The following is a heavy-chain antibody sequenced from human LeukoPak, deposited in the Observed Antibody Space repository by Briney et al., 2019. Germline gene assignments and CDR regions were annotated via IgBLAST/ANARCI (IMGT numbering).Heavy chain of an antibody. V-gene: IGHV4-34*01. CDR2: INHSGST. Sequence: SETLSLTCAVYGGSFSGYYWSWLRQPPWKGLEWIGEINHSGSTNYNPSLKSRVTISVDTSKNQFSLKLSAVTAADTAVYYCARGRGIVGVAAAPYGMDVWGQGTTVTVSS. CDR3: ARGRGIVGVAAAPYGMDV. D-gene: IGHD1-26*01. J-gene: IGHJ6*02. CDR1: GGSFSGYY.